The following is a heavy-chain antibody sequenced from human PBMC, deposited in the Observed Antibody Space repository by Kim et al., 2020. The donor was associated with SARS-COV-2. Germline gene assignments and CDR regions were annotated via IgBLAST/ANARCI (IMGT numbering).Heavy chain of an antibody. J-gene: IGHJ3*02. D-gene: IGHD6-13*01. V-gene: IGHV3-53*01. CDR3: ARDSSTDAFDI. Sequence: YYADSVKGRFTISRDNSKNTLYLQMNSLRAEDTAVYYCARDSSTDAFDIWGQGTMVTVSS.